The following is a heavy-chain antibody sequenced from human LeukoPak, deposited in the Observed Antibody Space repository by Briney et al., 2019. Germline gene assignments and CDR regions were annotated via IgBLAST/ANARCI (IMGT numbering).Heavy chain of an antibody. Sequence: PGGSLRLSCAASGFTFSSYDMHWVRQATGKGLEWVSAIGTAGDTYYPGSVKGRFTISRENAKNSLYLQMNSLRAGDTAVYYCARGYSGYKGTAFDIWGQGTMVTVSS. CDR1: GFTFSSYD. CDR3: ARGYSGYKGTAFDI. V-gene: IGHV3-13*04. D-gene: IGHD5-12*01. CDR2: IGTAGDT. J-gene: IGHJ3*02.